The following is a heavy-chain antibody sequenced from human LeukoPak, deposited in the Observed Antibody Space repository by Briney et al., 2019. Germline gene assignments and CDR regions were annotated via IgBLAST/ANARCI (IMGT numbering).Heavy chain of an antibody. D-gene: IGHD1-1*01. Sequence: SETLSLTCTVSGGSISNNNYYCAWIRQPPGKGLECIGSIYYSGSPYYNPSLKSRVTISVDTSKNQFSLRLSSVTAADTAVYYCATWRTAKTGFDYWGQGTLVTVSS. V-gene: IGHV4-39*01. J-gene: IGHJ4*02. CDR1: GGSISNNNYY. CDR3: ATWRTAKTGFDY. CDR2: IYYSGSP.